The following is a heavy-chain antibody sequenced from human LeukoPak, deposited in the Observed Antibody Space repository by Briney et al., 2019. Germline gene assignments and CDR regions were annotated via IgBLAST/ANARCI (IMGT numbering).Heavy chain of an antibody. CDR2: IYYSGDT. D-gene: IGHD3-3*01. V-gene: IGHV4-59*01. J-gene: IGHJ4*02. CDR1: GDSIATYY. CDR3: ARGIWSGYSIPFEY. Sequence: SETLSLTCTVSGDSIATYYWSWIRQPPGKGLEWIGYIYYSGDTNYNPSLKSRVTISVDTSNNQFSLKLSSVTAADTAMYYCARGIWSGYSIPFEYWGQGILVTVSS.